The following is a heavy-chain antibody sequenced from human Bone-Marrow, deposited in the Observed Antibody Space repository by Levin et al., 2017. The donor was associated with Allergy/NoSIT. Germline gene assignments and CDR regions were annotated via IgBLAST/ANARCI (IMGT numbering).Heavy chain of an antibody. CDR2: FDPEDGDT. CDR1: GYSLTQLS. J-gene: IGHJ4*02. Sequence: GESLKISCKISGYSLTQLSIHWVRQAPGKGLEWMGGFDPEDGDTVYAQKFQGRVVMTEDTSTDTTYMDLSSLRFEDTAVYYCATELGGEGYFDYWGQGTLVTVSS. D-gene: IGHD3-16*01. V-gene: IGHV1-24*01. CDR3: ATELGGEGYFDY.